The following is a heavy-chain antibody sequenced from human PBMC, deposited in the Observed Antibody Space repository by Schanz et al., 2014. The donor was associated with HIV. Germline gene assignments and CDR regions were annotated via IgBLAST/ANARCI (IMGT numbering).Heavy chain of an antibody. D-gene: IGHD6-13*01. CDR1: GFTFSTYA. Sequence: QVQLVESGGGVVQPGRSLRVSCVASGFTFSTYAMHWARQAPGKGLEWVAVIWYDGTNKYYADSVKGRFTISRDISKNTLYLQMNSLRAEDTAVYYCAKEEQQLGGVGGYHFDYWGQGTLVTVSS. CDR2: IWYDGTNK. V-gene: IGHV3-30-3*02. CDR3: AKEEQQLGGVGGYHFDY. J-gene: IGHJ4*02.